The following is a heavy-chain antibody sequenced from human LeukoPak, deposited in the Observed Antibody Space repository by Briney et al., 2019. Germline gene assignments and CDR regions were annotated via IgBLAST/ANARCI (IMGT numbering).Heavy chain of an antibody. CDR2: LYTSGSM. J-gene: IGHJ4*02. CDR1: GGSISSSSYY. D-gene: IGHD3-10*01. Sequence: SSETLSLTCTVSGGSISSSSYYWGWIRQPPGKGLEWIGHLYTSGSMSYNPSLKSRVTISVDTSKNQFSLKLTSVTAADTAVYYCTKGRGIWGQGTLVTVSS. V-gene: IGHV4-61*05. CDR3: TKGRGI.